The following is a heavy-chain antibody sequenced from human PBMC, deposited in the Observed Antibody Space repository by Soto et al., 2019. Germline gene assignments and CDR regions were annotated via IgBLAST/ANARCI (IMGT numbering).Heavy chain of an antibody. V-gene: IGHV1-69*01. Sequence: QVQLVQSGAEVKKPGSSVKVSCKTSRGTFSTYAMSWVRQAPGQGLEWLGGITPIFGTPSYAQKFQGRVTITADASTSTAYMELSSPTSEDTALYYCAGRKAQGLGYWGQGTLVTVSS. CDR3: AGRKAQGLGY. CDR2: ITPIFGTP. D-gene: IGHD3-16*01. CDR1: RGTFSTYA. J-gene: IGHJ4*02.